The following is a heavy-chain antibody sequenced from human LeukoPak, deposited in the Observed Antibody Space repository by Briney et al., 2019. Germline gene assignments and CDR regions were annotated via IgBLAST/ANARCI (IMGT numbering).Heavy chain of an antibody. D-gene: IGHD2-2*01. CDR1: GGSFSGYY. J-gene: IGHJ6*04. V-gene: IGHV4-34*01. CDR3: AAEDSSTSSMDV. CDR2: INHSGST. Sequence: SETLSVTCAVYGGSFSGYYWSWIRQPPGKGLEWIGEINHSGSTNYNPSLKSRVNISVDTSKNQFSLKLSSVTAADTAVYYCAAEDSSTSSMDVWGKGTTVTVSS.